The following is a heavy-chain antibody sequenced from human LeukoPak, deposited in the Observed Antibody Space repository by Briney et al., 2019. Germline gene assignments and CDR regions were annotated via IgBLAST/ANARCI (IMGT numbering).Heavy chain of an antibody. D-gene: IGHD3-16*01. CDR1: GFTFSSYW. V-gene: IGHV3-74*01. CDR3: TRRLDD. CDR2: IASDGSST. Sequence: GGSLRLSCAASGFTFSSYWMNWVRHAPGKGLVWVSRIASDGSSTTYADSVKGRFSISRDNAKNTLYLQMNSLRVEDTAVYYCTRRLDDWGQGTLVTVSS. J-gene: IGHJ4*02.